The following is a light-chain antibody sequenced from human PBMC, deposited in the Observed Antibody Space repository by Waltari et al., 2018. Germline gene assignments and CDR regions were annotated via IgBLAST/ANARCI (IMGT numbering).Light chain of an antibody. Sequence: EVVLTQSPATLSLSPGERATLSCRASQSVDIYLAWYQQKPGQAPRLLIYDASNSATGIPARFSGSGSGTDFTLTISSLEPEDFAVYYCQQRKIWPPLTFGGGTKVEIK. CDR1: QSVDIY. CDR2: DAS. V-gene: IGKV3-11*01. J-gene: IGKJ4*01. CDR3: QQRKIWPPLT.